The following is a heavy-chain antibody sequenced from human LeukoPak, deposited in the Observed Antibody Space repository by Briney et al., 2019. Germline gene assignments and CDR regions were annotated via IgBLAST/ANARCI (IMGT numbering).Heavy chain of an antibody. J-gene: IGHJ6*02. CDR2: IYPGDSDT. CDR3: ARSTGYDSKDYYSGMDV. Sequence: GESLKIPCKGSGNSFTDHWIGWVRQMPGKGLEWMGIIYPGDSDTRYSPSFQGLVTIPADKSMSIAYLQWSSLKASDTAKYYCARSTGYDSKDYYSGMDVWGQGTTVTVSS. D-gene: IGHD5-12*01. V-gene: IGHV5-51*01. CDR1: GNSFTDHW.